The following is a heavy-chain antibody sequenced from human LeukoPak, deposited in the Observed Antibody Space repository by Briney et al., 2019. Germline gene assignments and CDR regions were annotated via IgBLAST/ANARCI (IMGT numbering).Heavy chain of an antibody. J-gene: IGHJ4*02. CDR1: GFTFSNYE. CDR2: ISSSGRTI. Sequence: PGGSLRLSCAASGFTFSNYEMNWVRQAPGKGLEWVSYISSSGRTIYYADSVKGRFTISRDNAKNSLYLQMNSLRAEDTAVYYCARDQLGVGSSFDFWGQGTLVTVSS. V-gene: IGHV3-48*03. D-gene: IGHD6-13*01. CDR3: ARDQLGVGSSFDF.